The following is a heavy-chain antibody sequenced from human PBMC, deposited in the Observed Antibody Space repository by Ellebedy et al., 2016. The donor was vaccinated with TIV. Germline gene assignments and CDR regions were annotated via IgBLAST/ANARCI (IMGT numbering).Heavy chain of an antibody. V-gene: IGHV1-46*01. D-gene: IGHD3-10*01. CDR2: INPSGGST. CDR3: AIMRVRGDFDY. CDR1: GYTFTSYG. J-gene: IGHJ4*02. Sequence: AASVKVSCKASGYTFTSYGISWVRQAPGQGLEWMGIINPSGGSTSYAQKFQGRVTMTRDTSTSTAYMELRSLRSDDTAVYYCAIMRVRGDFDYWGQGTLVTVSS.